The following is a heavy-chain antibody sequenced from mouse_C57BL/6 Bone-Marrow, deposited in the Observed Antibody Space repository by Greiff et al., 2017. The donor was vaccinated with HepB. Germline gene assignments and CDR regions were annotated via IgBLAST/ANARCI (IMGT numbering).Heavy chain of an antibody. CDR3: AREGLRYFHAMDY. V-gene: IGHV5-16*01. J-gene: IGHJ4*01. CDR1: GFTFSDYY. D-gene: IGHD1-1*01. CDR2: INYDGSST. Sequence: EVQRVESEGGLVQPGSSMKLSCTASGFTFSDYYMAWVRQVPEKGLEWVANINYDGSSTYYLDSLKSRFIISRDNAKNILYLQMSSLKSEDTATYYCAREGLRYFHAMDYWGQGTSVTVSS.